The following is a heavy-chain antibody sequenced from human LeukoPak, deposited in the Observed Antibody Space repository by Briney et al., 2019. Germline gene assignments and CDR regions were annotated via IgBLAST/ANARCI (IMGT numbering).Heavy chain of an antibody. CDR3: ARVELATIDHFDY. Sequence: SETLSLTCTVSGGSLSFSYWSWIRQPAGKGLDWMGRIYSSGSTNYNPSLKSRVTMSVDTSKNQFSLQLTSVTAADTAVYYCARVELATIDHFDYWGQGILVTVSS. J-gene: IGHJ4*02. D-gene: IGHD5-24*01. CDR2: IYSSGST. CDR1: GGSLSFSY. V-gene: IGHV4-4*07.